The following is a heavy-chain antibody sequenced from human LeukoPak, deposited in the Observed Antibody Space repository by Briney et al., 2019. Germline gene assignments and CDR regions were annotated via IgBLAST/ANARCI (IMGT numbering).Heavy chain of an antibody. CDR2: ISGSGGST. CDR1: GFTFSSYA. D-gene: IGHD4-17*01. CDR3: AKLNGDYVYYYYYYMDV. V-gene: IGHV3-23*01. Sequence: GGSLRLSCAASGFTFSSYAMSWVRQAPGKGLEWVSAISGSGGSTYYADSVKGRFTISRDNSKNTLYLQMNSLRAGDTAVYYCAKLNGDYVYYYYYYMDVWGKGTTVTVSS. J-gene: IGHJ6*03.